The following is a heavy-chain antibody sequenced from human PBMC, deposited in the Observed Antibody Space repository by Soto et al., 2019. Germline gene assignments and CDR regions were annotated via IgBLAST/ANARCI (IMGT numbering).Heavy chain of an antibody. V-gene: IGHV1-69*06. CDR3: ARGVYGSGNYYTGPSAFDI. D-gene: IGHD3-10*01. Sequence: QVQLEQSGAEVKKPGSSVKVSCKASGGTLSDHGVAWLRQVPGQGLEWMGGTIPVFNTATYAQKFQGRVTVTAYKFTNIPYRELSSLRSEDTAFYFCARGVYGSGNYYTGPSAFDIWGQGTMVIVSS. CDR1: GGTLSDHG. CDR2: TIPVFNTA. J-gene: IGHJ3*02.